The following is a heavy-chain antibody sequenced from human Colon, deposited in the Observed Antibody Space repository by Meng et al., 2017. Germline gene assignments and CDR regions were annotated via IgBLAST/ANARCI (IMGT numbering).Heavy chain of an antibody. CDR2: IYHSGST. V-gene: IGHV4-4*02. CDR3: ASFPPPGKQWLVTDY. J-gene: IGHJ4*02. CDR1: GGSISSSNW. D-gene: IGHD6-19*01. Sequence: VQLQESRPGLVQPSRTLSLPGAVSGGSISSSNWWSVVRQPPGKGLEWIGEIYHSGSTNYNPSLKSRVTISVDKSKNQFSLKLSSVTAADTAVYYCASFPPPGKQWLVTDYWGQGTLVTVSS.